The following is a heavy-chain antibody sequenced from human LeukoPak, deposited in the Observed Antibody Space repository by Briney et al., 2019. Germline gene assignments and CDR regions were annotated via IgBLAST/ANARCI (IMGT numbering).Heavy chain of an antibody. CDR1: GGSISSSSYY. CDR3: ARTPLDGSGSVFDY. D-gene: IGHD3-10*01. Sequence: PSETLSLTCTVSGGSISSSSYYWGWIRQPPGKGLEWIGSIYYSGSTYYNPSLKSRVTISVDTSKNQFSLKLSSVTAADTAVYYCARTPLDGSGSVFDYWGQGTLVTVSS. CDR2: IYYSGST. V-gene: IGHV4-39*01. J-gene: IGHJ4*02.